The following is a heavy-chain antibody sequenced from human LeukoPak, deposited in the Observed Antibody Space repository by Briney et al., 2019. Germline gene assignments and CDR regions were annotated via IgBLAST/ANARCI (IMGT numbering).Heavy chain of an antibody. Sequence: AASVKVSCKASGYTFTGYYMHWVRQAPGQGLAWMGWINPNSGGTNYAQKFQGRVTMTRDTSISTAYMELSRLRSDDTAVYYCARNDFWSGYYSVYYYYGMDVWGQGTTVTVSS. CDR1: GYTFTGYY. V-gene: IGHV1-2*02. CDR3: ARNDFWSGYYSVYYYYGMDV. J-gene: IGHJ6*02. D-gene: IGHD3-3*01. CDR2: INPNSGGT.